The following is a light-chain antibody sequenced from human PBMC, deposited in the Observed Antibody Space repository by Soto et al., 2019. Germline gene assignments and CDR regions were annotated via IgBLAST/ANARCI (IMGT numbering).Light chain of an antibody. CDR2: DVS. CDR1: SSDVGGYNY. J-gene: IGLJ1*01. Sequence: QSVLTQPASVSGSPGQSITISCPGTSSDVGGYNYVSWYQQHPGKAPKLMIYDVSNRPSGVSNRFSGSKSGNTASLTTSGLQAEDEADYYCSSYTSSSTLVFGTGTKVTVL. V-gene: IGLV2-14*01. CDR3: SSYTSSSTLV.